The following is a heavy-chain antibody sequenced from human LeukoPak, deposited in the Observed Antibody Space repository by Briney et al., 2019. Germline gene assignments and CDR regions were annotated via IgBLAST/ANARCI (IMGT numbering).Heavy chain of an antibody. D-gene: IGHD3-22*01. Sequence: GGSLRLSCAASGFTFSSFDMTWARQAPGKGLEWVSTISVSATNTYYADSVKGRFTISRDNSKNTLYLQMNSLRADDTAVYYCATITSMRVVLISWGQGTLVTVSS. CDR3: ATITSMRVVLIS. V-gene: IGHV3-23*01. J-gene: IGHJ1*01. CDR2: ISVSATNT. CDR1: GFTFSSFD.